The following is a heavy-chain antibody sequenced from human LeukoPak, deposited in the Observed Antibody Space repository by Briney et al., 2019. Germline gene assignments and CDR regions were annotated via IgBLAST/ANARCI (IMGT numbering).Heavy chain of an antibody. V-gene: IGHV3-23*01. CDR1: GFTFSSYA. CDR3: AKDGRNLIMTTGTTSDY. Sequence: GGSLRLSCAASGFTFSSYAMSWVRQAPGKGLEWVSAISGSGGSTYYADSVKGRVTISRDNSNNALYLQMNSLRVEDTAIYYCAKDGRNLIMTTGTTSDYWGQGTLVTVSS. D-gene: IGHD4-11*01. CDR2: ISGSGGST. J-gene: IGHJ4*02.